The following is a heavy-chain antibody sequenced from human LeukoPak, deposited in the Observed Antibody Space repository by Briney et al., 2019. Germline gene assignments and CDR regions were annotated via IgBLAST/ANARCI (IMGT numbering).Heavy chain of an antibody. J-gene: IGHJ5*02. Sequence: PSETLSLTCTVSGGSISSYYWSWIRQPPGKGLEWIGYIYTSGSTNYNPSLKSRVTISVDTSKNQFSLKLSSVTAADTAMYYCARDSGRYYVYNWFHLWGQGTLVTVSS. CDR3: ARDSGRYYVYNWFHL. CDR1: GGSISSYY. V-gene: IGHV4-4*09. CDR2: IYTSGST. D-gene: IGHD1-26*01.